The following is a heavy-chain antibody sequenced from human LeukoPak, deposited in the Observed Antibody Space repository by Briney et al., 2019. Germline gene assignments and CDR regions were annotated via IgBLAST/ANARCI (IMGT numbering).Heavy chain of an antibody. J-gene: IGHJ4*02. V-gene: IGHV3-74*01. CDR3: VSFYETY. D-gene: IGHD2/OR15-2a*01. Sequence: GGSLRLSCAASRFTVSSNYMSWVRQAPGKGLVWVSHINSDGGWTSYADSVKGRFTNSKDNAKNTVYLQMNSLRAEDTAVYYCVSFYETYWGRGTLVTVSS. CDR1: RFTVSSNY. CDR2: INSDGGWT.